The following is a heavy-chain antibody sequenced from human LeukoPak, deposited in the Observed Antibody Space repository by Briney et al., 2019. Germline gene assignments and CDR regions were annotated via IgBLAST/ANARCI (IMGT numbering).Heavy chain of an antibody. CDR3: ARDGITMVRGVGLEDAFDI. J-gene: IGHJ3*02. CDR1: GGTFSSYA. V-gene: IGHV1-69*04. CDR2: IIPILGIA. Sequence: SVKVSCKASGGTFSSYAISWVRQAPGQGLEWMGRIIPILGIANYAQKFQSRVTITADKSTSTAYMELSSLRSEDTAVYYCARDGITMVRGVGLEDAFDIWGQGTMVTVSS. D-gene: IGHD3-10*01.